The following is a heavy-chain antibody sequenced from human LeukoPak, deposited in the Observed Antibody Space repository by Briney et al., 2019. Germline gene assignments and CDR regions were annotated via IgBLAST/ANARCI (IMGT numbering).Heavy chain of an antibody. CDR1: GYTFTGYY. D-gene: IGHD6-13*01. V-gene: IGHV1-2*02. Sequence: GASVKVSCKASGYTFTGYYMHWVRQAPGQGLEWMGWINPNSGGTNYAQKFQGRVTMTRDTSISTAYMELSRLRSDDTAVYYCAREEVAAAGYYMDVWGKGTTVTVSS. J-gene: IGHJ6*03. CDR2: INPNSGGT. CDR3: AREEVAAAGYYMDV.